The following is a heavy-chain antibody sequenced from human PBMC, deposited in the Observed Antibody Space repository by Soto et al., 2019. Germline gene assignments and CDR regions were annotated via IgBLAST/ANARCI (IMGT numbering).Heavy chain of an antibody. CDR3: ARAKSSDFDY. V-gene: IGHV3-30-3*01. J-gene: IGHJ4*02. Sequence: PGGSLRLSCAASGFTFSSHAMHWVRQAPGKGLEWVAVISYDGSNKYYADSVKGRFTISRDNSKNTLYLQMNSLRAEDTAVYYCARAKSSDFDYWGQGTLVTVSS. CDR1: GFTFSSHA. CDR2: ISYDGSNK.